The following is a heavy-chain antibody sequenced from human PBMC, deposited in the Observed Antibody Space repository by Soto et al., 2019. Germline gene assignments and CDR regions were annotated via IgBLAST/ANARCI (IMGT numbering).Heavy chain of an antibody. J-gene: IGHJ6*03. CDR3: ARVLLWSGDLGYYYYYMDV. V-gene: IGHV4-39*01. D-gene: IGHD3-10*01. CDR1: GGSISSSSYY. CDR2: IYYSGST. Sequence: SETLSLTCTVSGGSISSSSYYWGWIRQPPGKGLEWIGSIYYSGSTYYNPSLKSRVTISVDTSKNQFSLKLSSVTAADTAVYYCARVLLWSGDLGYYYYYMDVWGKGTTVTVSS.